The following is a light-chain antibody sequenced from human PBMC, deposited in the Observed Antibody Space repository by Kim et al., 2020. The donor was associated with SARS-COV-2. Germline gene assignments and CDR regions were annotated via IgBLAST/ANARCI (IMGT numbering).Light chain of an antibody. CDR1: SSNIGAVYD. V-gene: IGLV1-40*01. J-gene: IGLJ1*01. CDR3: QSYDSSLSGSYV. Sequence: VTSSSTGGSSNIGAVYDVHWYQQLPGTAPKLLIYGNSNRPSGVPDRFSGSKSGTSASLAITGLQAEDEADYYCQSYDSSLSGSYVFGNGTKVTVL. CDR2: GNS.